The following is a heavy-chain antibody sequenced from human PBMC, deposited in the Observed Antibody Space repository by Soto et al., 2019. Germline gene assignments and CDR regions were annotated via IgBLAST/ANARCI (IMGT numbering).Heavy chain of an antibody. D-gene: IGHD3-16*01. CDR1: GFTFSSYA. CDR3: GRAYEGDYFAY. CDR2: ISYDGSNK. J-gene: IGHJ4*02. V-gene: IGHV3-30-3*01. Sequence: QVQLVESGGGVVQPGRSLRLSCAASGFTFSSYAMHWVRQAPGKGLEWVAVISYDGSNKYYADSVKGRFTISRDNSKNTLYLQMNSLRAEDTAVYYCGRAYEGDYFAYWGQGTLVTVSS.